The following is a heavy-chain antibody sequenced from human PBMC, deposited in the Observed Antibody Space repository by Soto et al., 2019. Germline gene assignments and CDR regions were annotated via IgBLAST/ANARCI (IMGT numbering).Heavy chain of an antibody. V-gene: IGHV1-69*02. D-gene: IGHD6-6*01. J-gene: IGHJ5*02. Sequence: SVKVSCKASGGTFSSYTISWVRQAPGQGLEWMGRIIPILGIANYAQKFQGRVTITADKSTSTAYMELSSLRSEDTAVYYCARASVIATLYNWFDPWGQGTLVTSPQ. CDR3: ARASVIATLYNWFDP. CDR2: IIPILGIA. CDR1: GGTFSSYT.